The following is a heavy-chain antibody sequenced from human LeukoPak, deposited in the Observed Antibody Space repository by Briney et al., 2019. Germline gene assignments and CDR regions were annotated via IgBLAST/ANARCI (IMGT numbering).Heavy chain of an antibody. CDR3: ARDSGFWLY. D-gene: IGHD3-22*01. Sequence: SETLSLTCTVSGDSITSGSYYWGWIRQTPGKGLEWIGNIYSDGDTSFNPSLKSRITMSVDTSKNQFSLKLNSVPAADTAVYFCARDSGFWLYWGQGTLVSVSS. CDR1: GDSITSGSYY. J-gene: IGHJ4*02. V-gene: IGHV4-39*07. CDR2: IYSDGDT.